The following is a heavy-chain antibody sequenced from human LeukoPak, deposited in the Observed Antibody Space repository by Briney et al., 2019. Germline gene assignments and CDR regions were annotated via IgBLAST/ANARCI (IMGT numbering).Heavy chain of an antibody. CDR1: GFTFSSYG. Sequence: GRSLRLSCAASGFTFSSYGMHWVRQAPGKGLEWVAVLWYDGSNKYYADSVKGRFTISRDNSKNTLYLQMNSLRAEDTAVYYCARDLYSSWYFDYWGQGTLVTVSS. V-gene: IGHV3-33*01. CDR3: ARDLYSSWYFDY. J-gene: IGHJ4*02. D-gene: IGHD6-13*01. CDR2: LWYDGSNK.